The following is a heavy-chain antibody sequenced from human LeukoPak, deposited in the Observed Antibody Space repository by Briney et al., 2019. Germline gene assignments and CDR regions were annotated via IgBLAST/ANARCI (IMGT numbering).Heavy chain of an antibody. V-gene: IGHV3-30*18. CDR2: ISYDGSNK. CDR1: GFTFSSYG. CDR3: AKDFGPTVVTLLRY. Sequence: GGSLRLSCAASGFTFSSYGMHWVRQAPGKGLEWVAVISYDGSNKYYADSVKGRFTISRDNSKNTLYLQMNSLRAEDTAVYYCAKDFGPTVVTLLRYWGQGTLVTVSS. J-gene: IGHJ4*02. D-gene: IGHD4-23*01.